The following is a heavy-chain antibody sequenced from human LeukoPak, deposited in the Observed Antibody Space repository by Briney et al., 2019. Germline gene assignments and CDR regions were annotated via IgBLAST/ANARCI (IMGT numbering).Heavy chain of an antibody. J-gene: IGHJ4*02. CDR1: GFTFDDYA. CDR2: ISWNSGSI. Sequence: GGSLRLSCAASGFTFDDYAMHWVRHAPGKGLEWVSGISWNSGSIGYADSVKGRFTISRDNAKNSLYLQMNSLRAEDTALYYCAKDIGYSYGYPDYWGQGTLVTVSS. D-gene: IGHD5-18*01. V-gene: IGHV3-9*01. CDR3: AKDIGYSYGYPDY.